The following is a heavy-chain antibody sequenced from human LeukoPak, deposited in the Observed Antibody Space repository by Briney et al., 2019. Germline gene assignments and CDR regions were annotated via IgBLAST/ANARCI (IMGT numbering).Heavy chain of an antibody. J-gene: IGHJ4*02. D-gene: IGHD3-22*01. CDR2: ISSSGSTI. CDR3: ARGYDSGTYYVY. V-gene: IGHV3-48*03. CDR1: GFTFSSYA. Sequence: PGGSLRLSCAASGFTFSSYAMSWVRQAPGKGLEWVSYISSSGSTIYYADSVKGRFTISRDNAKNSLYLQMNSLRAEDTAVYYCARGYDSGTYYVYWGQGTLVTVSS.